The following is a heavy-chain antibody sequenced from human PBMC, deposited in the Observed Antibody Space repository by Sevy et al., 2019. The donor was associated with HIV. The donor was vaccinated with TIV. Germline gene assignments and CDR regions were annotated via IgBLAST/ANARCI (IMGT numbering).Heavy chain of an antibody. D-gene: IGHD1-26*01. V-gene: IGHV1-18*04. CDR2: ISAYNGNT. CDR1: GYTFTSYG. CDR3: ASGSKRQSWFDP. Sequence: ASVKVSCKASGYTFTSYGISWVRQTPGQGLEWMGWISAYNGNTNYAQKLQGRVTMTTDTSTSTAYMELRSLRSDDTAVYYCASGSKRQSWFDPWGQGTLVTVSS. J-gene: IGHJ5*02.